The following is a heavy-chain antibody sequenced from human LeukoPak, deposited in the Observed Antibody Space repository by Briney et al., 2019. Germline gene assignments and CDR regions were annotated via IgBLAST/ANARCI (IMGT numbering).Heavy chain of an antibody. CDR1: GFTFSSYA. J-gene: IGHJ4*02. D-gene: IGHD3-16*02. V-gene: IGHV3-23*01. Sequence: AGGPLRLSCAASGFTFSSYAMSWVRQAPGKGLEWVSAISGSGGSTYYADSVKGRFTISRDNSKNTLYLQMNSLRAEDTAVYYCAKNGGIYDYVWGSYRYYFDYWGQGTLVTVSS. CDR3: AKNGGIYDYVWGSYRYYFDY. CDR2: ISGSGGST.